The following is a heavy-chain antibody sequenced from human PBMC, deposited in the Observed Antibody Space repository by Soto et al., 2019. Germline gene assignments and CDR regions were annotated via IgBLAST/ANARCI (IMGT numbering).Heavy chain of an antibody. D-gene: IGHD3-10*01. J-gene: IGHJ6*02. CDR2: IWYDGSNK. CDR1: GFTFSSYG. Sequence: GGALTLSCAASGFTFSSYGMHWVRQAPGKGLEWVAVIWYDGSNKYYADSVKGRFTISRDNSKNTLYLQVNSLRAEDTAVYYCARDRRHSYGSGSRLGLYGMDVWGQGTTVTVSS. V-gene: IGHV3-33*01. CDR3: ARDRRHSYGSGSRLGLYGMDV.